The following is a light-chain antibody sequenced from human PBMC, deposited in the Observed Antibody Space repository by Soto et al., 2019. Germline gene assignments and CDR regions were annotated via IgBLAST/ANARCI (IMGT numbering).Light chain of an antibody. V-gene: IGLV2-14*03. J-gene: IGLJ3*02. CDR1: NSVIGGYNY. Sequence: QSALTQPASVSGSPGQSITISCTGTNSVIGGYNYVSWFQQHPGKAPKLMIYDVSNRPSGVSNRFSGSKSGNTASLTISGLQAEDEADYCCTSFTTSSTWVFGGGTKLTVL. CDR3: TSFTTSSTWV. CDR2: DVS.